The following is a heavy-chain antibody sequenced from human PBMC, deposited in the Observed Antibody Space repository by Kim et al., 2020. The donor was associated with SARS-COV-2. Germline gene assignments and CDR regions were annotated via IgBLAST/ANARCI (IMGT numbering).Heavy chain of an antibody. J-gene: IGHJ5*02. V-gene: IGHV1-46*01. CDR1: GYTFTSYY. Sequence: ASVKVSCKASGYTFTSYYMHWVRQAPGQGLEWMGIINPSGDSTSYAQKFQGRVTMTRDTSTSTVYMELSSLRSEDTAVYYCERDSYYDSSGPWRFDPWGQGTLVTVSS. D-gene: IGHD3-22*01. CDR2: INPSGDST. CDR3: ERDSYYDSSGPWRFDP.